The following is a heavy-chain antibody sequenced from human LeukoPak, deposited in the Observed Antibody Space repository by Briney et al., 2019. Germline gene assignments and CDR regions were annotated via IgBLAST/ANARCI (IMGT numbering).Heavy chain of an antibody. CDR1: GFTFSSYG. Sequence: PGGSLRLSCAASGFTFSSYGMHWVRQAPGKGLEWVAVISYDGSNKYYADSVKGRFTISRDNSKNTLYLQTNSLRAEDTAVYYCAKGAPYGSGSYPDYWGQGTLVTVSS. D-gene: IGHD3-10*01. CDR2: ISYDGSNK. V-gene: IGHV3-30*18. J-gene: IGHJ4*02. CDR3: AKGAPYGSGSYPDY.